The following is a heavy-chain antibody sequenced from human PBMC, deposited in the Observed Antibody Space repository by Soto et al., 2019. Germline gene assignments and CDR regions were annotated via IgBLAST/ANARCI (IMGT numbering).Heavy chain of an antibody. CDR1: GFTFSSYA. J-gene: IGHJ4*01. D-gene: IGHD6-19*01. Sequence: RLFFAASGFTFSSYAMSWVRQAPGKGLEWVSAISGSGGSTYYADSVKGRFTISRDNSKNTLYLQMNSLRAEDTAVYYCAKVLPSPVYSSGCSHVDYWGQGTLVTVSA. CDR2: ISGSGGST. CDR3: AKVLPSPVYSSGCSHVDY. V-gene: IGHV3-23*01.